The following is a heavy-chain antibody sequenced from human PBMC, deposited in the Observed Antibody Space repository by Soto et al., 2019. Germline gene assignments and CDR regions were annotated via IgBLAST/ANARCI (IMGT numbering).Heavy chain of an antibody. Sequence: PSETMSLTCAVYGGSFSGYYWSWIRQPPGKGLEWIGEINHSGSTNYNPSLKSRVTISVDTSKNQFSLKLSSVTAADTAVYYCARRGLYSSSWYGDGAYWFDPWGQGTLVTVSS. J-gene: IGHJ5*02. V-gene: IGHV4-34*01. D-gene: IGHD6-13*01. CDR3: ARRGLYSSSWYGDGAYWFDP. CDR1: GGSFSGYY. CDR2: INHSGST.